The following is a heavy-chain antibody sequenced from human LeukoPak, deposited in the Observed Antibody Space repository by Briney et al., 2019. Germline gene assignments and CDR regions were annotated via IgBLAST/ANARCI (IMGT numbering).Heavy chain of an antibody. J-gene: IGHJ4*02. CDR3: AKDHDDSSGYYSPGDY. CDR2: ISGSGGST. V-gene: IGHV3-23*01. Sequence: PGGSLRLSCAASGFTFSSYAMSWVRQAPGKGLEWVSAISGSGGSTYYADSVKGRFTISRDNSKNTLYLQMNSLRAEDTAVYYCAKDHDDSSGYYSPGDYWGQGTLVTVSS. D-gene: IGHD3-22*01. CDR1: GFTFSSYA.